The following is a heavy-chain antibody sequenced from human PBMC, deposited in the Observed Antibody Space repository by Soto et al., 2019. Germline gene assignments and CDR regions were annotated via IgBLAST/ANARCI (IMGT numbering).Heavy chain of an antibody. CDR1: GFTFTSSA. V-gene: IGHV1-58*01. CDR3: AADPKGRFLDLRY. D-gene: IGHD3-3*01. J-gene: IGHJ4*02. CDR2: IVVGSGNT. Sequence: SVKVSCKASGFTFTSSAVQWVRQARGQRLEWIGWIVVGSGNTNYAQRFQERVTITRDMSTSTAYMELSSLRSEDTAVYYCAADPKGRFLDLRYWGQGTLVTVSS.